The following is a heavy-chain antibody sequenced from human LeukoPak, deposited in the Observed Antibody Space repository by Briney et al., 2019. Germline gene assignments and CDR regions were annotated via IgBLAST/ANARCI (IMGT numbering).Heavy chain of an antibody. Sequence: ASVKVSCKASGYTFTGYYMHWVRQAPGQGLEWMGWINPNSGGTNYAQKFQGRVTMTRDTSISTAYMELSRLRSDDTAVYYCARAWIQLWLGFDYWGQGTLVTVSS. CDR3: ARAWIQLWLGFDY. D-gene: IGHD5-18*01. CDR1: GYTFTGYY. V-gene: IGHV1-2*02. J-gene: IGHJ4*02. CDR2: INPNSGGT.